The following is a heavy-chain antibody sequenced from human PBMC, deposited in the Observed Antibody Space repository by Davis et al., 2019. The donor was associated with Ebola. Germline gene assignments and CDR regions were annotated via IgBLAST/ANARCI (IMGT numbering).Heavy chain of an antibody. Sequence: GESLKISCAASGFIFSNYAMSWVRQAPGKGLEWVSTITGSADLTHYADSVKGRFTVSRDNPKNTLYLQMYSLRAEDTAVYYCARELHTGGVVFDSWGQGTLVSVSS. CDR1: GFIFSNYA. CDR2: ITGSADLT. CDR3: ARELHTGGVVFDS. D-gene: IGHD2-8*02. J-gene: IGHJ4*02. V-gene: IGHV3-23*01.